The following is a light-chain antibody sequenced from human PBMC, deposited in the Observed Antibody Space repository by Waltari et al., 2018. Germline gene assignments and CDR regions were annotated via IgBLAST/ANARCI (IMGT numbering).Light chain of an antibody. Sequence: QSALSQPASVSGSPGPSITISCTATSSYVGGYNFVPWYQQHPGKAPKRMFYAVNKRPSGVSNRFSGSKSGNTASLTISGLQAEDEADYFCCSYTDSTTLVFGGGTKLTVL. V-gene: IGLV2-23*02. CDR3: CSYTDSTTLV. CDR1: SSYVGGYNF. J-gene: IGLJ3*02. CDR2: AVN.